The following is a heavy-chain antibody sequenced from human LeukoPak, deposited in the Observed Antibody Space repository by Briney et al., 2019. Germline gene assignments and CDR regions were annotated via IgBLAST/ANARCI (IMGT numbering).Heavy chain of an antibody. V-gene: IGHV4-39*07. J-gene: IGHJ3*02. CDR2: IYYSGST. Sequence: SETLSLTCTVSGGSISSSSYYWGWLGQPPGKGLEWIGSIYYSGSTYYNPSLKSRVTISVDTSKNQFSLKLSSVTAADTAVYYCARYLPSDYYDSSGYLGGAFDIWGQGTLVTVSS. CDR1: GGSISSSSYY. CDR3: ARYLPSDYYDSSGYLGGAFDI. D-gene: IGHD3-22*01.